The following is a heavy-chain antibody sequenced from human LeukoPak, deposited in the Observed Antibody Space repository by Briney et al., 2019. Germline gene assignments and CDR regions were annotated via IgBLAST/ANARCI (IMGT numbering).Heavy chain of an antibody. CDR2: INPNNHGT. V-gene: IGHV1-2*02. D-gene: IGHD2-21*01. CDR3: ARTLFNVQDAYYYHGMNV. CDR1: GFTFTGYY. Sequence: ASVKVSCKASGFTFTGYYLHWVRQAPGQGLEWMGWINPNNHGTKYAQKFQGRVTMTTDTSTSTAFMELRSLRSDDSAVYYCARTLFNVQDAYYYHGMNVWGQGTTVTVSS. J-gene: IGHJ6*02.